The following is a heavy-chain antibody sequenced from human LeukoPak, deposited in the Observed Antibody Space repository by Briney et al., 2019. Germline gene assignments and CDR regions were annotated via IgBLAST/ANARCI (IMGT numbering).Heavy chain of an antibody. D-gene: IGHD4-23*01. CDR1: GYTFTSYY. J-gene: IGHJ4*02. CDR2: MNPNSGNT. Sequence: ASVKVSCKASGYTFTSYYMHWVRQAPGQGLEWMGWMNPNSGNTGYAQKFQGRVTMTRNTSISTAYMELSSLRSEDTAVYYCARPQPDYGGNSDWGQGTLVTVSS. V-gene: IGHV1-8*02. CDR3: ARPQPDYGGNSD.